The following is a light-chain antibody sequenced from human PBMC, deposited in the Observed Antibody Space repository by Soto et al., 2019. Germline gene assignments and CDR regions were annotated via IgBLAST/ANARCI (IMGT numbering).Light chain of an antibody. CDR2: EVS. V-gene: IGLV2-14*01. CDR3: SSYTTSSTQV. CDR1: SSDIGTYNY. Sequence: QSALTQPASVSGSPGQSITISCTGTSSDIGTYNYVSWYQQHPGKVPKLMIYEVSNRPSGVSNRFSGSKSGNTASLAISGVQGGEGAYYYCSSYTTSSTQVFGGGTKVTVL. J-gene: IGLJ3*02.